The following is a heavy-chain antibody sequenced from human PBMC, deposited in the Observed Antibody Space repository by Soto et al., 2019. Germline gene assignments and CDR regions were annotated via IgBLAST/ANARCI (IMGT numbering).Heavy chain of an antibody. J-gene: IGHJ4*02. CDR2: IHHSGRT. V-gene: IGHV4-59*12. D-gene: IGHD2-8*01. Sequence: SETLSLTCTVSGGSISTYYWNWIRQTPGKGLEWIGYIHHSGRTNYNPSLRSRVTISVDTSKNQFSLKLTSVTAADTAVYYCARGPPNTYWGQGTLVTVSS. CDR3: ARGPPNTY. CDR1: GGSISTYY.